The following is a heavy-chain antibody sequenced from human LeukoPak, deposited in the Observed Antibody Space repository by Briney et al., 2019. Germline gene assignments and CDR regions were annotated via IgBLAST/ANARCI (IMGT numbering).Heavy chain of an antibody. D-gene: IGHD2-2*03. V-gene: IGHV3-30*18. CDR1: GYTFTSYY. CDR3: AKEGIGYCSSTSCPHGGFDY. CDR2: ISYDGSNK. J-gene: IGHJ4*02. Sequence: SCKASGYTFTSYYMHWVRQAPGKGLEWVAVISYDGSNKYYADSVKGRFTISRDSSKNTLYLQMNSLRAEDTAVYYCAKEGIGYCSSTSCPHGGFDYWGQGTLVTVSS.